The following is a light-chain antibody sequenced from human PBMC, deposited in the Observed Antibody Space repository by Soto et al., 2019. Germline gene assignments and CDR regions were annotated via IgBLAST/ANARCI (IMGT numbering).Light chain of an antibody. J-gene: IGLJ1*01. CDR3: ISYTTISTYV. V-gene: IGLV2-14*03. CDR1: SSDVGSYNY. CDR2: DVS. Sequence: ALTQPASGSGLAVGGSGIFCPETSSDVGSYNYVSWYQHHPGKAPKVMIYDVSSRPSGVSDRFSGSKSGNTASLTISGLQAEDEADYYCISYTTISTYVFGTGTKVTVL.